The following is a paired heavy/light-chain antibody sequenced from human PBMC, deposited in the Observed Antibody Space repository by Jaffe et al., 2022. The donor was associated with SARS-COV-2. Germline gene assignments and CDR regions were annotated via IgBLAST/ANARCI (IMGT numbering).Heavy chain of an antibody. Sequence: QVQLQESGPGLVKPSETLSLTCNVSGGSVSDNYYWSWVRRPPGKGLEWIGYVYYSGGTNYNPSLKSRVTISADTSKNQISLKLTSVTAADTAVYYCSRGPSGWAPYWFNPWGQGTLVTVSS. V-gene: IGHV4-61*01. CDR2: VYYSGGT. D-gene: IGHD6-19*01. CDR3: SRGPSGWAPYWFNP. CDR1: GGSVSDNYY. J-gene: IGHJ5*02.
Light chain of an antibody. CDR1: QNITDN. Sequence: DIQMSQSPSFLSASVGDRVTITCRASQNITDNLYWYQEKPGIAPKLLIYPTSNSQSAVPSRFSGSGSGTDFTLTISSLQLEDFASYFCQQSYSAPWTFGQGTKVEIK. V-gene: IGKV1-39*01. J-gene: IGKJ1*01. CDR2: PTS. CDR3: QQSYSAPWT.